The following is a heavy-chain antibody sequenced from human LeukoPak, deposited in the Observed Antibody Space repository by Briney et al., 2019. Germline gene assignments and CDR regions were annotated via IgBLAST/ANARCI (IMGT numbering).Heavy chain of an antibody. D-gene: IGHD1-7*01. CDR2: ISSSSSTI. Sequence: GGSLRLSCAASGFTFSDYYMSWIRRAPGKGLEWVSYISSSSSTIYYADSVKGRFTISRDNAKNSLYLQMNSLRAEDTAVYYCARRGTNDDAFDIWGQGTMVTVSS. J-gene: IGHJ3*02. CDR1: GFTFSDYY. V-gene: IGHV3-11*04. CDR3: ARRGTNDDAFDI.